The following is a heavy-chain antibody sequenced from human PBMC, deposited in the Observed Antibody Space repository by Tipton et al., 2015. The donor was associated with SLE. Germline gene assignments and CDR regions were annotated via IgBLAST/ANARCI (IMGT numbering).Heavy chain of an antibody. Sequence: TLSLTCSVSGGSISSGGYYWSWIRQHPGKGLEWIGYSHYSRNTYYNTSLKSRVTISVDTSKNHFSLNLSSVTAADTAVYYCARPGGVAGTNYWYLDLWGRGTLVTVSS. V-gene: IGHV4-31*03. CDR1: GGSISSGGYY. J-gene: IGHJ2*01. CDR3: ARPGGVAGTNYWYLDL. D-gene: IGHD6-19*01. CDR2: SHYSRNT.